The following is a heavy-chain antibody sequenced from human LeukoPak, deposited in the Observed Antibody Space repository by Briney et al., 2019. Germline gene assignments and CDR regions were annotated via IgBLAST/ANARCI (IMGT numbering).Heavy chain of an antibody. CDR2: ISGSGGST. D-gene: IGHD6-19*01. Sequence: GGSLRLSCAASGFTFSSYAMSWVRQAPGKGLEWVSAISGSGGSTFYTDSVKGRFTISRDNSKNTLYLQMNSLRAEDTAVYYCAKAYSSDWWRPFDYWGQGTLVTVSS. CDR1: GFTFSSYA. CDR3: AKAYSSDWWRPFDY. J-gene: IGHJ4*02. V-gene: IGHV3-23*01.